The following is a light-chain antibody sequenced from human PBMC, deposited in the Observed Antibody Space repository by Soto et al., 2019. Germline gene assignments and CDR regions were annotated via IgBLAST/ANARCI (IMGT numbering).Light chain of an antibody. CDR2: YDD. CDR1: SSNIGNNA. J-gene: IGLJ3*02. Sequence: QSVLTQPPSVSEAPRQRVTISCSGSSSNIGNNAVNWYQQLPGKAPKLLIYYDDLLPSGVSDRFSGSKSGTSGSLAISGLQYVDEADYYCAAWDDSLNGPVFGGGTKLTVL. CDR3: AAWDDSLNGPV. V-gene: IGLV1-36*01.